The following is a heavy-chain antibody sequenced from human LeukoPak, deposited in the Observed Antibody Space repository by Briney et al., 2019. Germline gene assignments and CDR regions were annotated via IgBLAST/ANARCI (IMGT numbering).Heavy chain of an antibody. CDR1: GFTFSSYG. CDR3: ASVPPPYYYDSSGYYSN. Sequence: GGSLRLSCAASGFTFSSYGMHWVRQAPGKGLEWVAFIRYDGSNKYYADSVKGRFTISRDNSKNTLYLQMNSLRAEDTAVYYCASVPPPYYYDSSGYYSNWGQGTLVTVSS. J-gene: IGHJ4*02. CDR2: IRYDGSNK. V-gene: IGHV3-30*02. D-gene: IGHD3-22*01.